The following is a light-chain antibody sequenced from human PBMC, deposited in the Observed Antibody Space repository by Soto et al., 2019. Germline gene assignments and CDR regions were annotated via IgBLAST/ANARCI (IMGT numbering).Light chain of an antibody. Sequence: SVLTQPPSVSGAPGQRVTISCTGSSSNIGAGYDVHWYQQLPGTAPKLLIYGNSNRPSGVPDRFSGSKSGTSASLAITGLRAGDGADYSCQSYDSSLRGGVFGPGTKFTV. J-gene: IGLJ1*01. V-gene: IGLV1-40*01. CDR1: SSNIGAGYD. CDR2: GNS. CDR3: QSYDSSLRGGV.